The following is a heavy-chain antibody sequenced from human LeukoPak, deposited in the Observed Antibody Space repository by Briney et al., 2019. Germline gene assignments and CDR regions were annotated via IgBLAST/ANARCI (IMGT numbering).Heavy chain of an antibody. CDR1: GFTFSSYA. V-gene: IGHV3-23*01. Sequence: PGGSLRLSCAASGFTFSSYAMTWVRQAPGRGLEWVSVISGSGGTTYYADSVKGRFTIFRDNSKNTLYLQMNSLRAEDTALYYCAKVFSAWGPLDYWGQGTLVTVSS. CDR2: ISGSGGTT. J-gene: IGHJ4*02. CDR3: AKVFSAWGPLDY. D-gene: IGHD6-19*01.